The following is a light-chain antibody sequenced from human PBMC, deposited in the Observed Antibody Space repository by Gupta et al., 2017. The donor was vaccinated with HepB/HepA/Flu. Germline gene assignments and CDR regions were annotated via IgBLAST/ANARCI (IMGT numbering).Light chain of an antibody. CDR2: KVS. J-gene: IGLJ2*01. V-gene: IGLV3-25*03. Sequence: YELTQPPSVSVSPGQTARITCSGDALPNQYAYWYQQKPGQAPVLVIDKVSERPSGIPDRFSGSSSGNTVTLTISGLQAEDEADYYCRSEASSGTCVFGAGTKFTVL. CDR1: ALPNQY. CDR3: RSEASSGTCV.